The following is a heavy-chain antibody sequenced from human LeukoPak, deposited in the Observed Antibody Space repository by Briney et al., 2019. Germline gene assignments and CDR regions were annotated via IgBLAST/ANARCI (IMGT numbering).Heavy chain of an antibody. Sequence: ASVKVPCKASGYTFISYGISWVRQAPGQGLEWMGLISPYNGNTNDAQKLQGRVTMTTDTSTSTAYMELRSLRSDGTAVYYCATLRGRGAFDIWGQGTMVTVSS. CDR2: ISPYNGNT. D-gene: IGHD3-16*01. CDR1: GYTFISYG. V-gene: IGHV1-18*01. CDR3: ATLRGRGAFDI. J-gene: IGHJ3*02.